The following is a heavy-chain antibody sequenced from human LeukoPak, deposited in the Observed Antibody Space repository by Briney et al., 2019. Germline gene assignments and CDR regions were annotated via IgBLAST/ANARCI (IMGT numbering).Heavy chain of an antibody. CDR3: AREGTVTTTFDY. CDR1: GFTVSSNH. CDR2: IYNGGRT. Sequence: GGSLRLSCAASGFTVSSNHMSWVRQAPGKGLEWVSVIYNGGRTYYADSVKGRFTVSRDNSRNTVYLQMSSLRAEDTAVYYCAREGTVTTTFDYWGQGTLVTVSS. J-gene: IGHJ4*02. D-gene: IGHD4-11*01. V-gene: IGHV3-53*05.